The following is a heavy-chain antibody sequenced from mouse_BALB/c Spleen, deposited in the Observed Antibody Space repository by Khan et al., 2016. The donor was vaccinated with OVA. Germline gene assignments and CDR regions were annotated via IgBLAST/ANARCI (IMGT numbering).Heavy chain of an antibody. Sequence: EVMLVESGGTLVKPGGSLKLSCAASGFTFSSYAMSWVRQTPEKRLEWVATISSGGTYTYYPDSGKGRFTISRDTAQNTRYLQMSSLRSEDTAMYYYVRDYYGSSYEDYWGQGTTLTVAS. J-gene: IGHJ2*01. D-gene: IGHD1-1*01. CDR1: GFTFSSYA. V-gene: IGHV5-9-1*01. CDR3: VRDYYGSSYEDY. CDR2: ISSGGTYT.